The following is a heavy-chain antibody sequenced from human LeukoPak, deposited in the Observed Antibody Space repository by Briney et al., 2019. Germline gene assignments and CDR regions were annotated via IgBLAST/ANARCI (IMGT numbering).Heavy chain of an antibody. J-gene: IGHJ4*02. CDR2: IYYSGST. CDR3: ARVYYYGSGSPFDY. D-gene: IGHD3-10*01. Sequence: SETLSLTCTVSGGSISSSSYYWGWIRQPPGNGLEWIGSIYYSGSTYYNPSLKSRVTISVDTSKNQFSLKLSSVTAADTAVYYCARVYYYGSGSPFDYWGQGTLVTVSS. CDR1: GGSISSSSYY. V-gene: IGHV4-39*01.